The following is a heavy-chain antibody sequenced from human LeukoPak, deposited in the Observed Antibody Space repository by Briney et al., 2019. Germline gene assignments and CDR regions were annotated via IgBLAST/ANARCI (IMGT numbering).Heavy chain of an antibody. CDR3: ARDRSSGWSPFDY. CDR2: INPSGGST. J-gene: IGHJ4*02. V-gene: IGHV1-46*01. Sequence: GASVKVSCKASGYTFTSYYMHWVRQAPGPGLEWMGIINPSGGSTSYAQKFQDRVTMTRDTSTSTVYMEMSSLRSEDTAVYYCARDRSSGWSPFDYWGQGTLVTVSS. CDR1: GYTFTSYY. D-gene: IGHD6-19*01.